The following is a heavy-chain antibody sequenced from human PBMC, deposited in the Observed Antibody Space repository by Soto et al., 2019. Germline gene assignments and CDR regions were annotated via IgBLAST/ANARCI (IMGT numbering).Heavy chain of an antibody. CDR2: IYYDGSNR. D-gene: IGHD2-8*01. V-gene: IGHV3-33*01. Sequence: PGGSLRLSCAASGVTFGTYAMHWVRQAPGKGLEWVAVIYYDGSNRYYGDAVKGRFTISRDNSKSTLYLQMSSLRAEDTAVYYCARAFCTNGVCYYFFDSWGHGTLVTVSS. CDR1: GVTFGTYA. J-gene: IGHJ4*01. CDR3: ARAFCTNGVCYYFFDS.